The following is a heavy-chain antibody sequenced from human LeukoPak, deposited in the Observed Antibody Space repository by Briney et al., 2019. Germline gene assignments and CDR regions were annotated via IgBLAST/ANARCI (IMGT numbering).Heavy chain of an antibody. D-gene: IGHD3-9*01. J-gene: IGHJ3*02. V-gene: IGHV3-30*02. CDR1: GFTFSSYG. CDR3: TTSPHGAYDILTGYYTPAFDI. Sequence: GGSLRLSCAASGFTFSSYGMHWVRQAPGKGLEWVAFIRYDGSNKYYADSVKGRFTISRDNSKNTLYLQMNSLRAEDTAVYYCTTSPHGAYDILTGYYTPAFDIWGQGTMVTVSS. CDR2: IRYDGSNK.